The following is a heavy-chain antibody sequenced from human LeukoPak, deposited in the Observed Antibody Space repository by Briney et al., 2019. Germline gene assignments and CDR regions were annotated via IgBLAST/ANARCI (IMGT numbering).Heavy chain of an antibody. CDR1: GXSISSYY. J-gene: IGHJ6*02. CDR3: ARVSGYSSSLYGMDV. D-gene: IGHD6-13*01. V-gene: IGHV4-59*01. CDR2: IYYSGST. Sequence: PSETLSLTCTVSGXSISSYYWSWIRQPPGKGLEWIGYIYYSGSTNYNPSLKSRVTISVDTSKNQFSLKLSSVTAADTAVYYCARVSGYSSSLYGMDVWGQGTTVTVSS.